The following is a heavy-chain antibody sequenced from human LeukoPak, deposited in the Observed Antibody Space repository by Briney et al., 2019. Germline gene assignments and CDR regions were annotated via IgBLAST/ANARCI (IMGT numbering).Heavy chain of an antibody. CDR1: GGSISSYY. V-gene: IGHV4-4*07. CDR2: IYTSGST. D-gene: IGHD1-26*01. J-gene: IGHJ3*02. CDR3: ARETKGGSSNAFDI. Sequence: PSETLSLTCTVSGGSISSYYWSWIRQPAGKGLEWIGRIYTSGSTNYNPSLKSRVTISVDTSKNQFSLKMRPVTAADTAVYYCARETKGGSSNAFDIWGQGTMVTVSS.